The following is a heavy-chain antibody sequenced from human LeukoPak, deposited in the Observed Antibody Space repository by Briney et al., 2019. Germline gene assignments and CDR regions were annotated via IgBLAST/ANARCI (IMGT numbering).Heavy chain of an antibody. CDR3: ARRYSFDY. CDR2: INHNTGGT. D-gene: IGHD3-10*01. Sequence: GASVKVSCKSSGNTFTGYFLNWVRQAPGQGLEWMGWINHNTGGTNYAQKFQGRVTMSRDTSISTAYMELSRLRSDDAAVYYCARRYSFDYWGQGTLVTVSS. V-gene: IGHV1-2*02. J-gene: IGHJ4*02. CDR1: GNTFTGYF.